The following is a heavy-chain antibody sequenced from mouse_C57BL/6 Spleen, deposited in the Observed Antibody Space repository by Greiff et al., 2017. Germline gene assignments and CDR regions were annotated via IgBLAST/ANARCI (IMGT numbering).Heavy chain of an antibody. CDR3: TTRGYYCSSYDYVDY. CDR2: IDPENGDT. J-gene: IGHJ2*01. V-gene: IGHV14-4*01. Sequence: VQLQQSGAELVRPGASVTLSCTASGFNIKDDYMPWVKQRPEQGLEWIGWIDPENGDTEYASKFQGKATITADPPSNTAYLQLSSLTSEDTAVYYCTTRGYYCSSYDYVDYWGQGTTLTVSS. D-gene: IGHD1-1*01. CDR1: GFNIKDDY.